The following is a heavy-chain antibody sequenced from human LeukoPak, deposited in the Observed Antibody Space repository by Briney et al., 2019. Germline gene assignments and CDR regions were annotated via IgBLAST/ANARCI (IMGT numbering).Heavy chain of an antibody. D-gene: IGHD6-13*01. CDR1: GYTFTTHD. CDR3: ARDSGNWFDP. J-gene: IGHJ5*02. Sequence: ASVKVSCKASGYTFTTHDINWVRQATGQGLEWLGWMSPNSGDTGYAQKFQGRVTMTSDSSISTAYMELSSLRSEDTAIYYCARDSGNWFDPWGQGTLVTVSS. V-gene: IGHV1-8*01. CDR2: MSPNSGDT.